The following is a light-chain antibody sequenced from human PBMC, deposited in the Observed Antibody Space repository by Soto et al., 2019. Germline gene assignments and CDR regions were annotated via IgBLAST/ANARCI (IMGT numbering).Light chain of an antibody. J-gene: IGKJ5*01. CDR2: DAS. CDR1: QSISRH. CDR3: QQYKNWPL. V-gene: IGKV3D-15*01. Sequence: EIVMTQSPAILSLSPGERATLSCRASQSISRHLAWYQQKPGQAPRLLIYDASNRATGIPARFSGSGSGTEFTLTISSLQSEDFAVYYCQQYKNWPLFGQGTRLEIK.